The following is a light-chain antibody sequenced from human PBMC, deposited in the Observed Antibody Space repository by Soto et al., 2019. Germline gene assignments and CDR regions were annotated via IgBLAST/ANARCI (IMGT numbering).Light chain of an antibody. CDR3: QQYYDSPWT. CDR2: WAS. CDR1: QSVLYSSNNRNY. J-gene: IGKJ1*01. V-gene: IGKV4-1*01. Sequence: DIMMTQSPNSLSVSLGDRATINCKSSQSVLYSSNNRNYLAWYQQKPRQPPKLLIYWASTRESGVPSRFSGSGSGTDFTLTISSLQAEDMAVYYCQQYYDSPWTFGQGTKVDIK.